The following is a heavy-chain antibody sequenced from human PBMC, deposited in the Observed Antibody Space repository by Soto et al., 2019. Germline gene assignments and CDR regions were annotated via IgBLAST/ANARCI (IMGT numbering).Heavy chain of an antibody. CDR2: ISYDGSNK. J-gene: IGHJ4*02. Sequence: QVQLVESGGGVVQPGRSLRLSCAASGFTSSSYGMHWVRQAPGKGLEWVAVISYDGSNKYYADSVKGRFTISRDNSKNTLYLQMNSLRAEDTAVYYCATEPPEVLDFDYWGQGTLVTVSS. D-gene: IGHD1-1*01. V-gene: IGHV3-30*03. CDR1: GFTSSSYG. CDR3: ATEPPEVLDFDY.